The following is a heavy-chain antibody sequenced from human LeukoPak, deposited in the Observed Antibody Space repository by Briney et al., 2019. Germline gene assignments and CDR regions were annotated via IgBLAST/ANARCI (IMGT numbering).Heavy chain of an antibody. CDR1: GFTVSSNY. CDR2: ISGSGGST. D-gene: IGHD2-21*01. J-gene: IGHJ6*03. V-gene: IGHV3-23*01. CDR3: AKEYCGGDCPSYYYYYYMDV. Sequence: GGSLRLSCAASGFTVSSNYMSWVRQAPGKGLEWVSAISGSGGSTYYADSVKGRFTISRDNSKNTLYLQMNSLRAEDTAVYYCAKEYCGGDCPSYYYYYYMDVWGKGTTVTVSS.